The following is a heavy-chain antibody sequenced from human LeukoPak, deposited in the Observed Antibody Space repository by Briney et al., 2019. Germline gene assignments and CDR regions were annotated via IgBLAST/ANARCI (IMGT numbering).Heavy chain of an antibody. CDR1: GFTFTDYW. D-gene: IGHD6-13*01. Sequence: GGSLRLSCEVSGFTFTDYWMNWVRQAPGKGPEWVASIRQDGSEKTYVDSVKGRFTISRDNTKNPLSLQLNGLRAEDTAVYYCARDGTAAGLYFDLWGQGTLVTVSS. J-gene: IGHJ4*01. CDR2: IRQDGSEK. CDR3: ARDGTAAGLYFDL. V-gene: IGHV3-7*01.